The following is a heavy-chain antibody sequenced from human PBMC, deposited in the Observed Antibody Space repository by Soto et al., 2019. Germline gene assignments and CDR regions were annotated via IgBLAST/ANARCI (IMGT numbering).Heavy chain of an antibody. CDR2: IGSDGSPT. V-gene: IGHV3-74*01. CDR1: GFTFSSYW. J-gene: IGHJ4*02. Sequence: EVQLVESGGGLGQPGGSLRLSCAASGFTFSSYWIHWVRQAPGKGLVWVSRIGSDGSPTRYADSVKGRFTISRDNAKNTLYLQMISLRAEDTAVYYCARGRGSGDYFYFDYWGQGTLVTVSS. CDR3: ARGRGSGDYFYFDY. D-gene: IGHD3-22*01.